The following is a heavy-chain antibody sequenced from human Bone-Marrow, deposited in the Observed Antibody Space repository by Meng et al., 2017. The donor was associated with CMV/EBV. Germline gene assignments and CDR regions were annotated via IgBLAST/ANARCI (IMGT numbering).Heavy chain of an antibody. CDR3: ARAWKPSLSDYYGSGSYFGWVDP. J-gene: IGHJ5*02. Sequence: SVKVSCKASGGTFSSYAISWVRQAPGQGLEWMGGIIPIFGTANYAQKFQGRVTITTDESTSTAYMELSSLRSEDTAVYYCARAWKPSLSDYYGSGSYFGWVDPWGQGTLVTVSS. CDR1: GGTFSSYA. D-gene: IGHD3-10*01. CDR2: IIPIFGTA. V-gene: IGHV1-69*05.